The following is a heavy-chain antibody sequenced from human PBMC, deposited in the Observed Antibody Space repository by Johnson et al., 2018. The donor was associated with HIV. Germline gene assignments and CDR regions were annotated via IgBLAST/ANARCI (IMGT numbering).Heavy chain of an antibody. CDR1: GFTVTNTY. Sequence: QVQLVESGGGLVQPGGSLRLSCAASGFTVTNTYMSWVRQAPGKGLEWVAVISYDGNNKYYADSVKGRFTISRDNSKNTLYLQMNSLRPEDTAVYYCARDRAIVVAYDAFDIWGQGTMVTVSS. CDR3: ARDRAIVVAYDAFDI. CDR2: ISYDGNNK. V-gene: IGHV3-30*03. J-gene: IGHJ3*02. D-gene: IGHD3-22*01.